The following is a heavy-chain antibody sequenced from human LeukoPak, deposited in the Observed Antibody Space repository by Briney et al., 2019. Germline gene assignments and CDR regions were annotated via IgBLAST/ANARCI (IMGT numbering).Heavy chain of an antibody. CDR3: ARQYGSGTYYTDY. D-gene: IGHD3-10*01. J-gene: IGHJ4*02. CDR2: IYYSGYT. V-gene: IGHV4-59*01. CDR1: GGSISSYY. Sequence: SETLSLTCTVSGGSISSYYWSWIRQPPGKGLKWIGNIYYSGYTTYSPSLRSRVTISVDTSKNQFSLKLSSVTAADTAVYYCARQYGSGTYYTDYWGQGTLVTVSS.